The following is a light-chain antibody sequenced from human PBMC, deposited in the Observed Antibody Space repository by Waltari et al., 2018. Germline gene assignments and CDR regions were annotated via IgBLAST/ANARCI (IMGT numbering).Light chain of an antibody. CDR3: QQYNNWPYT. CDR2: GAS. Sequence: EIVMTQSPATLSVSPGERATLSCRASQSVSSNLAWYQQKPGQAPRLLIYGASTRATGIPARFSGSGSGTEFNLTISSLQSEDCAVYYCQQYNNWPYTFGQGTKLEIK. J-gene: IGKJ2*01. V-gene: IGKV3-15*01. CDR1: QSVSSN.